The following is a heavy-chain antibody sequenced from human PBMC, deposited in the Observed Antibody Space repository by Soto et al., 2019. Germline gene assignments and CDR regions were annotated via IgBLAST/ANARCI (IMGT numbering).Heavy chain of an antibody. CDR3: ARTWGSTTDY. D-gene: IGHD3-16*01. V-gene: IGHV4-59*01. CDR2: IYYSGSN. Sequence: QVQLQESGPGLVKPSETLSLTCVVSGASLSSYYWSWIRQPPGKGLEWIGYIYYSGSNNYNPSLTSRFHISLDTSKNQFSLKLSSVTAAGTAVYYGARTWGSTTDYWGRGTLVTVSS. CDR1: GASLSSYY. J-gene: IGHJ4*02.